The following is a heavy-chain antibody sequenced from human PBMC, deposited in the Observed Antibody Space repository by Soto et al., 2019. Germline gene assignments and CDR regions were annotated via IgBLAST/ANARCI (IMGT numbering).Heavy chain of an antibody. Sequence: ASVKVSCKASGYTFTSYGISWVRQAPGQGLEWMGWISAHNGNTNYAQKLQGRVTMTTDTSTSTAYMELRSLRSDDTAVYYCARELVPAAIAGMDVWGQGTTVTVSS. D-gene: IGHD2-2*02. J-gene: IGHJ6*02. V-gene: IGHV1-18*04. CDR2: ISAHNGNT. CDR3: ARELVPAAIAGMDV. CDR1: GYTFTSYG.